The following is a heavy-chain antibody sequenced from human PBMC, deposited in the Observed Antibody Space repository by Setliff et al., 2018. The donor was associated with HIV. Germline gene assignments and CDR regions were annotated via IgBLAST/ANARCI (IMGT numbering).Heavy chain of an antibody. V-gene: IGHV1-2*02. J-gene: IGHJ1*01. D-gene: IGHD4-17*01. CDR1: GYTFTSYD. Sequence: ASVKVSCKASGYTFTSYDINWVRQAPGQGLEWMGWITPNSGGTNYAQKFQGRVTMTRDTSISTAYMELSRLRSDDTAVYYCARDHGMWDYGGNVLLREYFLHWGQGTLVTVSS. CDR3: ARDHGMWDYGGNVLLREYFLH. CDR2: ITPNSGGT.